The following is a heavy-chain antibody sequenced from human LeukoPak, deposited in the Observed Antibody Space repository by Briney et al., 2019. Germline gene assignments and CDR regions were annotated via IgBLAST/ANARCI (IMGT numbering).Heavy chain of an antibody. CDR2: ISAYNGNT. J-gene: IGHJ4*02. V-gene: IGHV1-18*01. CDR3: ARVAVGSGSYYQVFPDC. Sequence: ASVKVSCKGSGYTFSSYGISWVRQAPGQGVEWMGWISAYNGNTNYAQKFQGRVTMTTDTSTSTAYMELRNLRSDDTGVYYCARVAVGSGSYYQVFPDCWGQGTLVTVSS. D-gene: IGHD3-10*01. CDR1: GYTFSSYG.